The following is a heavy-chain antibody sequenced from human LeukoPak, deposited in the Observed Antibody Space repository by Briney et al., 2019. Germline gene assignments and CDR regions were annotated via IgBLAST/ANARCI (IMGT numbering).Heavy chain of an antibody. Sequence: GGSLRLSCAASGFTFSSYSMNWVRQAPGKGLEWVSSISSSSSYIHYADSVKGRFTISRDNSKNTLYLQMNSLRAEDTAVYYCARLANGDVFDYWGQGTLVTVSS. V-gene: IGHV3-21*01. CDR2: ISSSSSYI. CDR1: GFTFSSYS. J-gene: IGHJ4*02. D-gene: IGHD4-17*01. CDR3: ARLANGDVFDY.